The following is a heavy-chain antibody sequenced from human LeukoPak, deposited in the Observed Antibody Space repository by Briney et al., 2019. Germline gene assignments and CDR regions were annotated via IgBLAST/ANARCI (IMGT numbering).Heavy chain of an antibody. CDR2: IKQDGSEK. CDR3: ARGVGPWSSGSYYYDY. J-gene: IGHJ4*02. Sequence: GGSLRLSCAASGFTFSSYWMSWVRQAPGKGLERVANIKQDGSEKYYVESVKGRFTISRDNAKNSLYLQMNSLRAEDTAVYYCARGVGPWSSGSYYYDYWGQGTLVTVSS. V-gene: IGHV3-7*01. CDR1: GFTFSSYW. D-gene: IGHD3-10*01.